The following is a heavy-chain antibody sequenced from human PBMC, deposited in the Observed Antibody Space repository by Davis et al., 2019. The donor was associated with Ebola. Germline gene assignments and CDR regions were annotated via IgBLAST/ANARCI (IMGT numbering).Heavy chain of an antibody. V-gene: IGHV3-30*04. CDR3: AKDHDFWSGYYEY. CDR2: ISYVESHK. Sequence: GESLKISCAASGFTFSSFAMHWVRQAPGRGLEWVALISYVESHKYYADSVKGRFTISRDNSKNTLHLQMNSLRAEDTALYYCAKDHDFWSGYYEYWGQGTLVTVSS. CDR1: GFTFSSFA. J-gene: IGHJ4*02. D-gene: IGHD3-3*01.